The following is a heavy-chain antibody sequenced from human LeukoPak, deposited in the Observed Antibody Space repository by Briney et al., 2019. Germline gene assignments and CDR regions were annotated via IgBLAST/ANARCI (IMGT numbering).Heavy chain of an antibody. Sequence: PGGSLRLSCAASGFTFSDYYMSWIRQAPGKGLEWVSYISSSGSTIYYADSVKGRFTNSRDNAKNSLYLQMNSLRAEDTAVYYCARDRNDILTGYYPGGMDVWGQGTTVTVSS. CDR3: ARDRNDILTGYYPGGMDV. CDR2: ISSSGSTI. V-gene: IGHV3-11*04. J-gene: IGHJ6*02. CDR1: GFTFSDYY. D-gene: IGHD3-9*01.